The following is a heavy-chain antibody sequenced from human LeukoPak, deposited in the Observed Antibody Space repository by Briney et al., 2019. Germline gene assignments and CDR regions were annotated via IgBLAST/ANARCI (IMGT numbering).Heavy chain of an antibody. CDR1: GGSISSYY. J-gene: IGHJ2*01. CDR3: ARGTMTTVVTPYWYFDL. V-gene: IGHV4-59*12. Sequence: SETLSLTCTVSGGSISSYYWSWIRQPPGKGLEWIGYIYYSGSTNYNPSLKSRVTISVDKSKNQFSLKLSSVTAADTAVYYCARGTMTTVVTPYWYFDLWGRGTLVTVSS. D-gene: IGHD4-23*01. CDR2: IYYSGST.